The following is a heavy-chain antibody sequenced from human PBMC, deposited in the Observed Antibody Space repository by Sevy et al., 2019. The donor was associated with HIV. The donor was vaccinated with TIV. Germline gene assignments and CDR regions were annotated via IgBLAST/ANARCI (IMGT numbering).Heavy chain of an antibody. V-gene: IGHV1-69*13. J-gene: IGHJ6*03. Sequence: ASVKVSCKASGGTFSSYAISWVRQAPGQGLEWMGGIIPIFGTANYAQKFQGRVTITADESTSTAYMELSSLRSEDTAVYYCARGLVLGPYYYYMDVWGKGTTVTVSS. CDR2: IIPIFGTA. CDR1: GGTFSSYA. D-gene: IGHD1-26*01. CDR3: ARGLVLGPYYYYMDV.